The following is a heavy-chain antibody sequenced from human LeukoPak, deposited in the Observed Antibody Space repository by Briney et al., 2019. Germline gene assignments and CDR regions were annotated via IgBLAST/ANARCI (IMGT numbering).Heavy chain of an antibody. CDR2: ISSSGGIT. J-gene: IGHJ4*02. CDR1: GFTFSSYA. D-gene: IGHD2-2*01. CDR3: ARVRSTSYFDC. Sequence: GGSLRLSCAASGFTFSSYAMSWVRQAPGKGLEWVSAISSSGGITYYADSVKGRFTISRDNAKNSLHLQMNSLRAEDTAVYYCARVRSTSYFDCWGQGTLVTVSS. V-gene: IGHV3-23*01.